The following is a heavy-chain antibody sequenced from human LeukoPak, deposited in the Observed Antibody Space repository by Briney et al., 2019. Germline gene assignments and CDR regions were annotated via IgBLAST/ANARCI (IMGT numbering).Heavy chain of an antibody. D-gene: IGHD5-24*01. J-gene: IGHJ4*02. CDR3: AREAGEMATIFDY. CDR1: GYTFTSYD. Sequence: ASVKVSCKASGYTFTSYDINWVRQAAGQGLEWMGWMNPNSGNTGYAQKFQGRVTMTRNTSISTAYMELSSLRSEDTAVYYCAREAGEMATIFDYWGQGTLVTVSS. V-gene: IGHV1-8*01. CDR2: MNPNSGNT.